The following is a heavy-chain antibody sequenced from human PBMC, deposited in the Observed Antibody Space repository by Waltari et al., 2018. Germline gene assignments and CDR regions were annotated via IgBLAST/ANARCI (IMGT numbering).Heavy chain of an antibody. CDR3: AKAPSGYDPYFDY. Sequence: EVQLVESGGGLVQPGGSLRLSCAASGFTFSSYWMSWVRQAPGKGLEWVANIKQDGSEKYYVDSVKGRFTISRDNSNNTLYVQMNSLRVEDTAVYYCAKAPSGYDPYFDYWGQGTLVTISS. J-gene: IGHJ4*02. CDR2: IKQDGSEK. V-gene: IGHV3-7*03. D-gene: IGHD5-12*01. CDR1: GFTFSSYW.